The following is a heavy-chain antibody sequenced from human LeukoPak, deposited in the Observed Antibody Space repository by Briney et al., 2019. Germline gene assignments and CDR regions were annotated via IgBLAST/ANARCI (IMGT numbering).Heavy chain of an antibody. D-gene: IGHD6-13*01. V-gene: IGHV3-11*01. CDR3: ARDVVTKAAAGTGSDY. Sequence: GGSLRLSCAASGFTFSDYYRSWIRQAPGKGLEWVSYISSSGSTIYYADSVKGRFTISRDNAKNSLYLQMNSLRAEDTAVYYCARDVVTKAAAGTGSDYWGQGTLVTVSS. CDR2: ISSSGSTI. CDR1: GFTFSDYY. J-gene: IGHJ4*02.